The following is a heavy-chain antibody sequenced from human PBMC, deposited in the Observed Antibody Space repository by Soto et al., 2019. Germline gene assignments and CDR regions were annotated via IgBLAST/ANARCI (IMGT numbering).Heavy chain of an antibody. Sequence: PGGSLRLSCAASGFIFTSYSMVWVRQAPGKGLEWVAVISYDGSDKYNANSVKGRFTISRDNSKNTLYLQMNSLRAEDTAVYYCARDTGPNGYNYYYFGMDVWGQGTTVTVSS. V-gene: IGHV3-30*03. CDR1: GFIFTSYS. CDR2: ISYDGSDK. D-gene: IGHD5-18*01. CDR3: ARDTGPNGYNYYYFGMDV. J-gene: IGHJ6*02.